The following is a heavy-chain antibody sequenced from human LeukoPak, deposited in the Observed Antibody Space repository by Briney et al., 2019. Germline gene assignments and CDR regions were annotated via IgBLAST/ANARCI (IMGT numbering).Heavy chain of an antibody. CDR1: GFSYITYA. CDR2: ITASGDIT. CDR3: VKGTGSHYFYYYMDV. J-gene: IGHJ6*03. Sequence: GGSLRLSCAASGFSYITYAMSWVRRAPGKGLEWVAAITASGDITYHADSVKGRFTVSRGNPKKTMYLQMDSLRVADTAVYYCVKGTGSHYFYYYMDVWGKGTTVSVS. V-gene: IGHV3-23*01. D-gene: IGHD6-19*01.